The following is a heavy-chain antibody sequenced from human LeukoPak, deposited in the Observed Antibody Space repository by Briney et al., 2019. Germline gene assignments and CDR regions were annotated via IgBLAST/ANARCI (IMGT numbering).Heavy chain of an antibody. V-gene: IGHV3-74*01. D-gene: IGHD6-19*01. CDR3: VRGSKGWSGMDV. CDR1: GFTFSSYW. J-gene: IGHJ6*02. Sequence: GGSLRLSCEVSGFTFSSYWMYWVRQVPGKGLVWVSRLSGYGDYTDYEDSVKGRFTISRDNAKNTLYLQMNSLRAEDTAVYYCVRGSKGWSGMDVWGQGATVTVS. CDR2: LSGYGDYT.